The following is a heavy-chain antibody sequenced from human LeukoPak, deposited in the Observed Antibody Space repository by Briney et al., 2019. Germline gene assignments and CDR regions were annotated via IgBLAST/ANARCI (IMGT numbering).Heavy chain of an antibody. CDR1: GYTFTSYA. CDR3: ARFEETIYSGSYSAFDI. J-gene: IGHJ3*02. CDR2: INAGNGNT. V-gene: IGHV1-3*01. Sequence: ASVKVSCKASGYTFTSYAMHWVRQAPGQRLEWMGWINAGNGNTKYSQKFQGRVTITRDTSASTAYMELSSLRSEDTAVYYCARFEETIYSGSYSAFDIWGQGTMVTVSS. D-gene: IGHD1-26*01.